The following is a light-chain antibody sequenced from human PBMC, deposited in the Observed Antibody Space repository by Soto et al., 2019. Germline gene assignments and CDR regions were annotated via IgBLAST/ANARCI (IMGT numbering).Light chain of an antibody. V-gene: IGKV3-20*01. J-gene: IGKJ1*01. CDR2: GVS. CDR3: GQFVSAPPRT. CDR1: QSVSSTF. Sequence: EIVLTQSPGTLSLSPGERATLSCRASQSVSSTFLAWYQQKPGQASRLLIFGVSNRATGIPDRFSGSGSGTDFTLTISRLEPEDFAVYYCGQFVSAPPRTFGQGTKVEIK.